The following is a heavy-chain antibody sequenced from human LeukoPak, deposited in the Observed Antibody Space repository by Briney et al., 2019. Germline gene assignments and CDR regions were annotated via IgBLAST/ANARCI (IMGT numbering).Heavy chain of an antibody. CDR2: IYYSGST. D-gene: IGHD3-10*01. Sequence: SETLSLTCTVSGGSISSYYWNWIRQPPGKGLEWIGYIYYSGSTNYNPSLKSRVTISVDTSKNQFSLKLSSVTAADTAVYYCARRGSMVRGAGGDYWGQGTLVTVSS. V-gene: IGHV4-59*12. CDR1: GGSISSYY. J-gene: IGHJ4*02. CDR3: ARRGSMVRGAGGDY.